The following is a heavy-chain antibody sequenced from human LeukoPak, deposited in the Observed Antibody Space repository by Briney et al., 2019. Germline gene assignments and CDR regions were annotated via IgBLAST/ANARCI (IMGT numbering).Heavy chain of an antibody. CDR2: INPSGHWT. D-gene: IGHD2-21*02. CDR1: GYTFTNYY. Sequence: ASVKVSCKAFGYTFTNYYMHWVRQAPGQGLEWMGLINPSGHWTSYAQKFQGRVTLTRDVSTSTDYLELSSLRSEDTAVYYCARDNSVRDTAWWFDPWGQGTLVAVSS. CDR3: ARDNSVRDTAWWFDP. V-gene: IGHV1-46*01. J-gene: IGHJ5*02.